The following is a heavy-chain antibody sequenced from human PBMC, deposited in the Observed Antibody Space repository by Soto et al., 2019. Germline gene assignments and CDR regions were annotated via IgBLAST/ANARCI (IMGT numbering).Heavy chain of an antibody. V-gene: IGHV1-69*06. CDR3: ARDPVGYQLLGFDY. CDR1: VGTFSSYA. D-gene: IGHD2-2*01. J-gene: IGHJ4*02. CDR2: IIPIFGTG. Sequence: QVQLVQSGAEVKKPGSSVKVSCKASVGTFSSYAISWVRQAPGQGLEWMGGIIPIFGTGNYAQKFQGRVTITADKSTSTANMEVSSLRSEDTAVYYCARDPVGYQLLGFDYWGQGTLVTVSS.